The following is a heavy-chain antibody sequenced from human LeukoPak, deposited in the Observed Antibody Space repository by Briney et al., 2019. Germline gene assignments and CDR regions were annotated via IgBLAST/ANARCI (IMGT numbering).Heavy chain of an antibody. CDR1: GGTFSSYA. Sequence: SVKVSCKASGGTFSSYAISWVRQAPGQGLEWMGGIIPIFGTANYAQKFQGRVTITADESTSTAYMELSSLRSEDTAVYYCARDPATVTTDNWFDPWGQGTLVTVSS. V-gene: IGHV1-69*01. D-gene: IGHD4-17*01. CDR2: IIPIFGTA. CDR3: ARDPATVTTDNWFDP. J-gene: IGHJ5*02.